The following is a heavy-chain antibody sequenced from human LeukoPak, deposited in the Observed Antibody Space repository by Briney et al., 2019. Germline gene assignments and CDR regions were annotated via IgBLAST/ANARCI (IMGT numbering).Heavy chain of an antibody. J-gene: IGHJ5*02. CDR1: GFTFSSYS. CDR3: ARGTSLDP. Sequence: PGGFLRLSCAASGFTFSSYSMNWVRQAPGKGLEWVSYSSCSSSTIYYADSVKGRFTISRDNAKNSLYLQMNSLRVEDTAVYYCARGTSLDPWGQGTLVTVSS. V-gene: IGHV3-48*01. CDR2: SSCSSSTI.